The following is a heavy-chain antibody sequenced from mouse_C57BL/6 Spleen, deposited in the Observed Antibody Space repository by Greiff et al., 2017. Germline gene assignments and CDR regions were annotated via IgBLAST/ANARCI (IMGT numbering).Heavy chain of an antibody. CDR3: ARGYGHLED. CDR1: GYSITSGYY. J-gene: IGHJ2*01. V-gene: IGHV3-6*01. CDR2: ISYDGSN. Sequence: DVQLQESGPGLVKPSQSLSLTCSVTGYSITSGYYWNWIRQFPGNKLEWMGYISYDGSNNYNPSLKNRISITRDTSKNQFFLKLNSVTTEDTATYYCARGYGHLEDWGQGTTLTVSS. D-gene: IGHD2-10*02.